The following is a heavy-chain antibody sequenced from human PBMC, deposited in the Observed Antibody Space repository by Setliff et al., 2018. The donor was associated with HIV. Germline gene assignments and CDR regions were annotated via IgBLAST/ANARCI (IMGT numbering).Heavy chain of an antibody. CDR1: GYTFPSYG. J-gene: IGHJ4*02. V-gene: IGHV1-18*01. CDR2: ISAYNGNT. D-gene: IGHD2-21*02. Sequence: ASVKVSCKASGYTFPSYGISWVRQAPGQGLEWMGWISAYNGNTNYAQKFQGRVTITADESTSTAYMELSSLRSEDTAVYYCAAEYCGGDCYSRQSYFDYWGQGTLVTVSS. CDR3: AAEYCGGDCYSRQSYFDY.